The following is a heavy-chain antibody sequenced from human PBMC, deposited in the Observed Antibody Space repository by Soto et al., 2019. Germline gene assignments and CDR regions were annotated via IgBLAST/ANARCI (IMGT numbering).Heavy chain of an antibody. Sequence: QVQLVQSGPEVRKPGASVRLSCATSGYNFNQYYIHWVRQAPGQGLEWMGIINLRGGTTEYAHKFRGRVTVTGDTCTRTAYMELSSLRSEDTGVYFCARGPDDSDVPRWDHGGQGTLITVSS. J-gene: IGHJ4*02. D-gene: IGHD4-17*01. CDR2: INLRGGTT. CDR3: ARGPDDSDVPRWDH. CDR1: GYNFNQYY. V-gene: IGHV1-46*02.